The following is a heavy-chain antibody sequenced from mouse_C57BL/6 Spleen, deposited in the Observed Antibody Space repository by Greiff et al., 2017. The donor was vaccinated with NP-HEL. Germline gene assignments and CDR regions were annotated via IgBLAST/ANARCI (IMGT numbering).Heavy chain of an antibody. J-gene: IGHJ3*01. CDR2: IHPNSGST. V-gene: IGHV1-64*01. CDR1: GYTFTSYW. CDR3: AREIYYGNHAWFAY. Sequence: QVHVKQPGAELVKPGASVKLSCKASGYTFTSYWMHWVKQRPGQGLEWIGMIHPNSGSTNYNEKFKSKATLTVDKSSSTAYMQLSSLTSEDSAVYYCAREIYYGNHAWFAYWGQGTLVTVSA. D-gene: IGHD2-1*01.